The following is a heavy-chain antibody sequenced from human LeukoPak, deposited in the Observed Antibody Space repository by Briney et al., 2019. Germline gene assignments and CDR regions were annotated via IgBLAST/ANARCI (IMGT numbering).Heavy chain of an antibody. CDR1: GGSINTYY. CDR2: IYYSGTT. CDR3: ARDFLPPHYTATIRPDWYFDL. Sequence: PSETLSLTCTVPGGSINTYYWSWIRQPPGEGLEWIGNIYYSGTTSYNPSLESRVIISVDTSKNQFSLKLSSVTAADTAVYYCARDFLPPHYTATIRPDWYFDLWGRGTLVTVSS. D-gene: IGHD5-12*01. J-gene: IGHJ2*01. V-gene: IGHV4-59*01.